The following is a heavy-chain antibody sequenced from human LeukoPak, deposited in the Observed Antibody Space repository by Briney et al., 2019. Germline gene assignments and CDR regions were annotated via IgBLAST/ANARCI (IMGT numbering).Heavy chain of an antibody. V-gene: IGHV3-30*01. Sequence: GGSLRLSCAASGFTFSSYAMHWVRQAPGKGLEWVAVISYDGSNKYYADSVKGRFTISRDNSKNTLYLQMNSLRAEDTAVYYCARDQTGTPRLRWFDPWGQGTLVTVSS. CDR3: ARDQTGTPRLRWFDP. CDR2: ISYDGSNK. D-gene: IGHD1-1*01. CDR1: GFTFSSYA. J-gene: IGHJ5*02.